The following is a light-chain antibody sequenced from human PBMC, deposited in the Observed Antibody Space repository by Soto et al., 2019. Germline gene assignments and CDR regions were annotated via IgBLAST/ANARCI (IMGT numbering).Light chain of an antibody. CDR3: QTWGTGVWV. J-gene: IGLJ3*02. CDR1: SGHSSYA. Sequence: QLVLTQSPSASASLGASVKLTCTLSSGHSSYAIAWHQQQPEKGPRYLMKLNSDGSHSKGDGIPDRFSDSSSGAERYLTISSLQSEDEADYYCQTWGTGVWVFGGGTKLTVL. CDR2: LNSDGSH. V-gene: IGLV4-69*01.